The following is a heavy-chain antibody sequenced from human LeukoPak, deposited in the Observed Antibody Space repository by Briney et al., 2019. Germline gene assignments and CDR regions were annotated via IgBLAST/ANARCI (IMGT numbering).Heavy chain of an antibody. V-gene: IGHV3-48*03. CDR2: IGTSGRPT. CDR3: ARKRWSGYDFDY. Sequence: PGGSLRLSCAPSGFTFSSYEMSWVRQAPGKGLEWLSHIGTSGRPTLYADSVRGQFTISRDNAENSLYLQLNSLRAEDTAVYYCARKRWSGYDFDYWGQGTLVTVSS. D-gene: IGHD5-12*01. J-gene: IGHJ4*02. CDR1: GFTFSSYE.